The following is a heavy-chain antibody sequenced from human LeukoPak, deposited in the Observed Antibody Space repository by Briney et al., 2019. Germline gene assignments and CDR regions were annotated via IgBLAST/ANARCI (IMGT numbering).Heavy chain of an antibody. CDR2: IYYSGST. J-gene: IGHJ4*02. V-gene: IGHV4-39*07. CDR3: AREGGYYYDSSGYRDY. CDR1: GGSISSSSYY. Sequence: SETLSLTCTVSGGSISSSSYYWGWIRQPPGKGLEWIGSIYYSGSTYYNPSLKSRVTISVDTSKNQFSLKLGSVTAADTAVYYCAREGGYYYDSSGYRDYWGQGTPVTVSS. D-gene: IGHD3-22*01.